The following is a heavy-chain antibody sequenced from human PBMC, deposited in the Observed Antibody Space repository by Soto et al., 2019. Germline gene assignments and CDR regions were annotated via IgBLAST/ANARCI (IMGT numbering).Heavy chain of an antibody. Sequence: PSETLSLTCSVSGGTISSYYWSWIRQPPGKGLEWIGYIYSRGSTSYNPSLKSRASILVDTSKNQFSLRLTSVTAADTAVYFCAGMPYTSGLRFDPWGPGTLVTVSS. V-gene: IGHV4-59*03. CDR3: AGMPYTSGLRFDP. D-gene: IGHD6-19*01. CDR1: GGTISSYY. J-gene: IGHJ5*02. CDR2: IYSRGST.